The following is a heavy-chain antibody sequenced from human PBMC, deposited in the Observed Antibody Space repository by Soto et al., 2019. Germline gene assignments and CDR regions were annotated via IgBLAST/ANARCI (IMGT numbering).Heavy chain of an antibody. D-gene: IGHD2-15*01. CDR3: VTGWSGY. CDR1: VFSFGSSW. J-gene: IGHJ4*02. Sequence: GGSLRLSCVVSVFSFGSSWMHWVRQAPGKGLVWVSRINSDGSSTNYADSVKGRFTTSRDDAKNMLYLQMNSLRVEDTALYYCVTGWSGYWGQGTLVTVSS. CDR2: INSDGSST. V-gene: IGHV3-74*01.